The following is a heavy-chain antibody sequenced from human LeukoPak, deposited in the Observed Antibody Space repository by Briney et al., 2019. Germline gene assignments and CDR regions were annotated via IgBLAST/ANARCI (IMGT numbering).Heavy chain of an antibody. CDR2: IDTNTGNP. J-gene: IGHJ4*02. Sequence: ASVKVSCKASGYTFTSYAMNWVRQAPGQGLEWMGWIDTNTGNPTYAQGLTGRFVFSLDTSVSTAYLQISSLKAEDTAVYYCARGEGSSGYYYHDYWGQGTLVTVSS. CDR1: GYTFTSYA. CDR3: ARGEGSSGYYYHDY. V-gene: IGHV7-4-1*02. D-gene: IGHD3-22*01.